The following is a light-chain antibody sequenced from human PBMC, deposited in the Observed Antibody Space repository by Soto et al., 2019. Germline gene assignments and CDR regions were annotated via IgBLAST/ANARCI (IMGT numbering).Light chain of an antibody. J-gene: IGLJ2*01. CDR3: GSWDSSLSASV. CDR2: DSD. V-gene: IGLV1-51*01. Sequence: QSALTQPPSVSAAPGQKVTISCSGSTSNIGNNYASWYQQLPGKAPRLLIYDSDKRPSGIPDRFSGSKSGTSATLGITGLQTGDEADYYCGSWDSSLSASVFGGVTKLTGL. CDR1: TSNIGNNY.